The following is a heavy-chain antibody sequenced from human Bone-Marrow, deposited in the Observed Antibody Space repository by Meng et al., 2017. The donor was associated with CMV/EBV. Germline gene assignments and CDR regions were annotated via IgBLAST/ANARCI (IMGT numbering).Heavy chain of an antibody. CDR2: IYYSGST. D-gene: IGHD4-17*01. CDR1: GGSISSGDYY. CDR3: ASTTVTTLSFNY. J-gene: IGHJ4*02. V-gene: IGHV4-30-4*01. Sequence: CTVSGGSISSGDYYWSWIRQPPGKGLEWIGYIYYSGSTYYNPSLKSRVTISVDTSENQFSLKLSSVTAADTAVYYCASTTVTTLSFNYWGQGTLVTVSS.